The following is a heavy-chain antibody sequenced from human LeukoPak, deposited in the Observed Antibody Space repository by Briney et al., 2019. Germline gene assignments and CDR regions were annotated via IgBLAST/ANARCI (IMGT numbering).Heavy chain of an antibody. CDR1: GGSISSYY. D-gene: IGHD3-22*01. CDR2: IYYSGST. CDR3: ARMVHDSSGYFSHRFDY. Sequence: PSETLSLTCTVSGGSISSYYWSWIRQPPGKGLEWIGYIYYSGSTNYNPSLKSRVTISVDTSKNQFSLQLTSVTAADTAVYYCARMVHDSSGYFSHRFDYWGQGTLVTVSS. V-gene: IGHV4-59*01. J-gene: IGHJ4*02.